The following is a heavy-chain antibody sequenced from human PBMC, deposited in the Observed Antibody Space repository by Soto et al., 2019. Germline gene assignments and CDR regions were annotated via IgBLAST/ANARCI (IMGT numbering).Heavy chain of an antibody. D-gene: IGHD3-9*01. J-gene: IGHJ3*02. CDR3: ARSIRYFDWLLHDAFDI. CDR1: GGTFSSYA. Sequence: GASVKVSCKASGGTFSSYAISWVRQAPGQGLEWMGGIIPIFGTANYAQKFQGRVTITADKSTSTAYMELSSLRSEDTAVYYCARSIRYFDWLLHDAFDIWGQGTMVTVSS. V-gene: IGHV1-69*06. CDR2: IIPIFGTA.